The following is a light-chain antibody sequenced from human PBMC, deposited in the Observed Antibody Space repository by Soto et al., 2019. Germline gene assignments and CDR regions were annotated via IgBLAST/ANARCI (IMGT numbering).Light chain of an antibody. CDR1: GSNIGSNT. CDR2: HDS. Sequence: QSAVTQPPSASGTSGQRVVISCSGSGSNIGSNTVNWYQHLPGAAPRLLIHHDSQRPSGVPDRFSASKSGTSASLVISGLRSEDEGDYYCAPWDDSLDGPVFGGGTKLTVL. CDR3: APWDDSLDGPV. J-gene: IGLJ2*01. V-gene: IGLV1-44*01.